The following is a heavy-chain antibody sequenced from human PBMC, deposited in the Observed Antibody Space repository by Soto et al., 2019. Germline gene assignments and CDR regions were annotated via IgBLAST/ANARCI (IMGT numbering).Heavy chain of an antibody. V-gene: IGHV1-69*08. CDR2: IIPIIGIV. D-gene: IGHD3-22*01. CDR3: AGDPDSHYNDSHASSYP. CDR1: GGTFSTYT. J-gene: IGHJ5*02. Sequence: QVQLVQSGAEVKKPGSSVKVSCKASGGTFSTYTITWVRQAPGQGLEWMGRIIPIIGIVNYAQKFQGRVTITADKFPGTAYMELHRLRSDDTAVYYCAGDPDSHYNDSHASSYPWGQGTLVTVSS.